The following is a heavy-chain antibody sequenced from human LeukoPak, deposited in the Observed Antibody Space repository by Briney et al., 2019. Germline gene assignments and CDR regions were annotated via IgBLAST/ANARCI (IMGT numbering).Heavy chain of an antibody. D-gene: IGHD3-22*01. CDR2: MNPNSGNT. V-gene: IGHV1-8*01. Sequence: GASVQVSCKASGYTFTSYDINWVRQATGQGLEWMGWMNPNSGNTGYAQKFQGRVTMTRNTSISTAYMELSSLRSEDTSVYYCARGLYDDSSGYYYELVDYWGQGTLVTVSS. CDR3: ARGLYDDSSGYYYELVDY. CDR1: GYTFTSYD. J-gene: IGHJ4*02.